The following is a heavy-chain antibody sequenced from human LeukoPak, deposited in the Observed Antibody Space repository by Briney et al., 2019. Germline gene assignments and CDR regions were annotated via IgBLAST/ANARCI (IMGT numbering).Heavy chain of an antibody. CDR2: IWYDGSNK. Sequence: PGRSLRLSCAASGFTFSSYGMHWVRQAPGKALEWVAVIWYDGSNKYYADSVKGRFTISRDNSKNTLYLQMNSLRAEDTAVYYCPKELGSGWSLRGLDYWGQGTLVTVSS. J-gene: IGHJ4*02. CDR1: GFTFSSYG. CDR3: PKELGSGWSLRGLDY. D-gene: IGHD6-19*01. V-gene: IGHV3-33*06.